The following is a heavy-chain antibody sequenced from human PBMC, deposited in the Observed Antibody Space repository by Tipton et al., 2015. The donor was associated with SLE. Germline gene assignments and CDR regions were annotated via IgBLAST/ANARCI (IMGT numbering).Heavy chain of an antibody. D-gene: IGHD3-9*01. J-gene: IGHJ2*01. CDR1: GYTFSIHG. CDR2: ISGYNANT. CDR3: ARGRADWGPSYSWYCDL. V-gene: IGHV1-18*01. Sequence: QLVQSGAEVKKPGASVKVSCKTSGYTFSIHGINWVRQAPGQGLEWMGWISGYNANTNYAQKFQGRVTMTTDTSTSTAYMELRSLRSDDTAVYYCARGRADWGPSYSWYCDLWGRGTHVIVS.